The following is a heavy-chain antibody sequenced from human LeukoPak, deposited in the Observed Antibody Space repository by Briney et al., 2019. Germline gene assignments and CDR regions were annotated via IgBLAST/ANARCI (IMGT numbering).Heavy chain of an antibody. CDR2: IYYSGST. CDR1: GGSISSSSYY. CDR3: TRVPTYYYDSGSYGLKYYFDY. D-gene: IGHD3-10*01. Sequence: SETLSLTCTVSGGSISSSSYYWGWIRQPPGKGLEWIGSIYYSGSTYYNPSLKSRVTISVDTSKNQFSLKLSSVTAADTAVYYCTRVPTYYYDSGSYGLKYYFDYWGQGTLVTVSS. J-gene: IGHJ4*02. V-gene: IGHV4-39*07.